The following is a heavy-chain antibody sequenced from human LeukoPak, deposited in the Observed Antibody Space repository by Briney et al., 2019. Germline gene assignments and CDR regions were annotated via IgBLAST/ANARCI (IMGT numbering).Heavy chain of an antibody. V-gene: IGHV4-31*03. CDR1: GGSISSGGYY. D-gene: IGHD4-23*01. J-gene: IGHJ2*01. CDR2: IYYSGST. CDR3: ARMRKLRWPQYFDL. Sequence: SETLSLTCTVSGGSISSGGYYWSWIRQHPGKGLEWIGYIYYSGSTYYNPSLKSRVTISVDTSKNQFSLKLSSVTAADTAVYYCARMRKLRWPQYFDLWGRGTLVTVSS.